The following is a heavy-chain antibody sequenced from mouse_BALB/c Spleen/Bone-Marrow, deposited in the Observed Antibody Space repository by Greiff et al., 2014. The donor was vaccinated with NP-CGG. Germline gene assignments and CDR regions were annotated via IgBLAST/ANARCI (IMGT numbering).Heavy chain of an antibody. CDR1: GFTFSSSI. Sequence: EVKVEESGGGLVKPGGSLKLSCSASGFTFSSSIMSWVRQTPEKRLEWVATISTGGTYTYYPDSVKGRFTISRDNAKNTLYLQMSSLKSEDTAMYYCSRGYGNCFDYWGQGTTLTVSP. CDR2: ISTGGTYT. D-gene: IGHD2-10*02. J-gene: IGHJ2*01. V-gene: IGHV5-6-4*01. CDR3: SRGYGNCFDY.